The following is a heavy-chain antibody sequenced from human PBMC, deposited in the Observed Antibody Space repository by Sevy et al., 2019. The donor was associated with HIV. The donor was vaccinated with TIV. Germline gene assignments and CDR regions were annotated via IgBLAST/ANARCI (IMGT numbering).Heavy chain of an antibody. Sequence: GGSLRLSCAASGFTFSSYAMSWVRQAPGKGLEWVSAISGSGGSTYYADSVKGRFTISRDNCKNTLYLQMNSLRAEDTAVYYCANGDLYYYYGMDVWGQGTTVTVSS. CDR2: ISGSGGST. V-gene: IGHV3-23*01. D-gene: IGHD7-27*01. J-gene: IGHJ6*02. CDR1: GFTFSSYA. CDR3: ANGDLYYYYGMDV.